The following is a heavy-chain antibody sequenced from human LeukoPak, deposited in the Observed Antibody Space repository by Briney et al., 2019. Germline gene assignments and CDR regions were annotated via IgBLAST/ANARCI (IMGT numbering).Heavy chain of an antibody. CDR1: GGSFSGYY. V-gene: IGHV4-34*01. CDR3: ARGDTAMVMFDY. Sequence: SETLSLTCAVYGGSFSGYYWSWIRQPPGKGLEWVGEINHSGSTNYNPSLKSRVTISVDTSKNQFSLKLSSVSAADTAVYYCARGDTAMVMFDYWGQGTLVTVSS. CDR2: INHSGST. D-gene: IGHD5-18*01. J-gene: IGHJ4*02.